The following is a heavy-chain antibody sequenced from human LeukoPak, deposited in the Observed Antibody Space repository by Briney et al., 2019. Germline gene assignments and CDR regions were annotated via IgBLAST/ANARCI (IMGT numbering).Heavy chain of an antibody. V-gene: IGHV4-4*07. Sequence: SETLSLTCTVSGGSITNYYWSWIRQPAGRGLEWIGRISTSGSTNYNPALRSRLTMSVDTSTNQFSLKLSSVTAADTAVYYCARSEVDTADFDYWGQGTLVTVSS. J-gene: IGHJ4*02. CDR2: ISTSGST. CDR3: ARSEVDTADFDY. D-gene: IGHD3-22*01. CDR1: GGSITNYY.